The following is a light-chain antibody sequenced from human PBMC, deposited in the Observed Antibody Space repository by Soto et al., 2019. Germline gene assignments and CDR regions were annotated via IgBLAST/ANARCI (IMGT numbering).Light chain of an antibody. CDR1: QSLGIW. CDR3: QEYNSYSGT. J-gene: IGKJ1*01. Sequence: DIQMTQSPSTLSASVGDRVTITCRASQSLGIWLAWHQQKPGKAPKLLIYDASTLKSGVPSRFSGSGSETKFTLTISSLQPVDFATYYCQEYNSYSGTFGQGTKVDIK. CDR2: DAS. V-gene: IGKV1-5*01.